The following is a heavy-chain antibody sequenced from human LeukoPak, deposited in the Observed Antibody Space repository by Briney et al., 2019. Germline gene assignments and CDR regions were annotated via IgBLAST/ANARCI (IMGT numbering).Heavy chain of an antibody. J-gene: IGHJ5*02. CDR1: GGSFSGYY. Sequence: SETLSLTCAVYGGSFSGYYWSWIRQPPGKGLEWIGEINHSGSTNYNPSLKSRVTMSVDTSKNQFSLKLSSVTAADTAVYYCARDQSNWFDPWGQGTLVTVSS. CDR3: ARDQSNWFDP. V-gene: IGHV4-34*01. CDR2: INHSGST.